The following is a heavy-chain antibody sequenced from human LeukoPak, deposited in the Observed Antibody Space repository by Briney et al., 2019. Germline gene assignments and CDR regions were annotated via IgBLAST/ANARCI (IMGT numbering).Heavy chain of an antibody. D-gene: IGHD6-13*01. J-gene: IGHJ6*03. CDR1: GGSISSYY. CDR3: ARVAAAAGSIYYYYYMDV. CDR2: IYTSGGT. Sequence: SETLSLTCTVSGGSISSYYWSWIRQPPGKGLEWIGYIYTSGGTNYNPFLKSRVTISVDTSKNQFSLKLSSVTAADTAVYYCARVAAAAGSIYYYYYMDVWGKGTTVTVSS. V-gene: IGHV4-4*09.